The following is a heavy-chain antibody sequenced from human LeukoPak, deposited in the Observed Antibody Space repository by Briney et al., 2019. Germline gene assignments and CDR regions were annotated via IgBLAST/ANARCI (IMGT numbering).Heavy chain of an antibody. CDR2: ISSSSSYI. CDR1: GFTFSSHS. J-gene: IGHJ4*02. Sequence: GGSLRLSCAASGFTFSSHSMNWVRQAPGKGLEWVSSISSSSSYIYYADSVKGRFTITRDNAKNSLYLQMHSLRADDTAVYYCARVGGGYSYGPNDYWGQGTLVTVSS. CDR3: ARVGGGYSYGPNDY. D-gene: IGHD5-18*01. V-gene: IGHV3-21*01.